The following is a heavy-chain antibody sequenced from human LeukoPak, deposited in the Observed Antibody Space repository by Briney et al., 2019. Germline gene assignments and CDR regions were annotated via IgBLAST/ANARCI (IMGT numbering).Heavy chain of an antibody. CDR1: GYTFTGYY. D-gene: IGHD3-10*01. V-gene: IGHV1-2*02. J-gene: IGHJ4*02. CDR3: ARMGSGSYYNDPDY. CDR2: INPNSGGT. Sequence: APVKVSCKASGYTFTGYYMHWVQQAPGQGLEWMGWINPNSGGTNYAQKFQGTVTMTRDTSISTAYMELSRLRSDDTAVYYCARMGSGSYYNDPDYWGQGTLVTVSS.